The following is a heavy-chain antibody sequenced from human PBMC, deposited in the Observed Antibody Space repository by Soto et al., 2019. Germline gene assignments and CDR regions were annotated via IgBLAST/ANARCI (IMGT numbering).Heavy chain of an antibody. V-gene: IGHV3-30-3*01. D-gene: IGHD1-26*01. CDR3: AREGLVGTPRYFDS. CDR1: GFSFSTYA. J-gene: IGHJ4*02. Sequence: QVELVESGGGVVQPGRSLRLSCAASGFSFSTYAMHWVRQAPGKGLEWVTVISNDGGLKFYTDSVKGRFTISRDNFNNILCLQMNSLTAEDTAVYYCAREGLVGTPRYFDSWGRGILVTVSS. CDR2: ISNDGGLK.